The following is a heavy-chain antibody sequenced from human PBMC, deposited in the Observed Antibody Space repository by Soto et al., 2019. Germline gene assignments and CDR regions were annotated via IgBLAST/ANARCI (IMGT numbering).Heavy chain of an antibody. CDR1: GDTFTAKY. CDR3: ARDLAKGGGSAGFDY. D-gene: IGHD1-26*01. J-gene: IGHJ4*02. V-gene: IGHV1-2*02. Sequence: GSVKVSCKASGDTFTAKYIHWVRQAPVQGFEWMGWINPKSGGTKYPQKFQGRVTMTRDTSLSTVYMTLTRLTSDDTAVYYCARDLAKGGGSAGFDYWGQGTLVTVSS. CDR2: INPKSGGT.